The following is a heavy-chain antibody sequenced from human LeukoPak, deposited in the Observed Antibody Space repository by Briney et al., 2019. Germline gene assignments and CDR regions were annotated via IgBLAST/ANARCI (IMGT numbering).Heavy chain of an antibody. D-gene: IGHD1-7*01. Sequence: GGSLRLSCAASGFTFSSYCMSWVRQAPGKGLEWVANIKQDGSEKYYVDSVKGRFTISRDDAKNSLYLQMNSLRAEDTAVYYCARNYGPTDYWGQGTLVTVSS. CDR1: GFTFSSYC. J-gene: IGHJ4*02. CDR3: ARNYGPTDY. V-gene: IGHV3-7*01. CDR2: IKQDGSEK.